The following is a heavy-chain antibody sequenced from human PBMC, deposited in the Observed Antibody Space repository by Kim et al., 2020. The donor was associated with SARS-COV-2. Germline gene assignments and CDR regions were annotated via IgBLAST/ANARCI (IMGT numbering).Heavy chain of an antibody. CDR3: ARGEEVYDILTGYTPPFDY. J-gene: IGHJ4*02. V-gene: IGHV3-33*01. Sequence: GGSLRLSCAASGFTFSSYGMHWVRQAPGKGLEWVALIWYDGSNKYYADSVKGRFTISRDNSNNTLYLQMNSLRAEDTAVYYCARGEEVYDILTGYTPPFDYWGQGTLVTVSS. CDR1: GFTFSSYG. CDR2: IWYDGSNK. D-gene: IGHD3-9*01.